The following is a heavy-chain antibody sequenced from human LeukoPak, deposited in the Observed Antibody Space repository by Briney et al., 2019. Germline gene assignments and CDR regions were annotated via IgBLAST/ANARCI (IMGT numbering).Heavy chain of an antibody. J-gene: IGHJ4*02. CDR3: AKAFNYGSGYNYKTFDS. V-gene: IGHV3-23*01. Sequence: GGSLRLSCAASGFTFSSYAMSWVRQAPGKGLEWVSGITGTDGSTYYADSVKGRFTISRDNSKSTLYLQMNSLRAEDTALYYCAKAFNYGSGYNYKTFDSWGQGTLVTVSS. CDR2: ITGTDGST. CDR1: GFTFSSYA. D-gene: IGHD3-10*01.